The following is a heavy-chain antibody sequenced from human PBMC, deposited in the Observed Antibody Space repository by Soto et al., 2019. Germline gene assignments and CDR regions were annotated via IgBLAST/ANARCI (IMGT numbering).Heavy chain of an antibody. CDR1: GLIFSNYK. Sequence: EVQLVESGGGLVQPGGSLRLSCAASGLIFSNYKMHWVRQAPGKGLVWVSHISTDGSITDYADSVKGRFTVSRDNAKNTLYLQMNSLRVDDTAVYYCARDTNGLHYWGQGTLVTVSS. D-gene: IGHD2-8*01. CDR3: ARDTNGLHY. V-gene: IGHV3-74*01. J-gene: IGHJ4*02. CDR2: ISTDGSIT.